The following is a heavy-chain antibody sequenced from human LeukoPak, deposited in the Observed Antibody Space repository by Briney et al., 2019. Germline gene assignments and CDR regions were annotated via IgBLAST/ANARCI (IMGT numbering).Heavy chain of an antibody. CDR1: GFTFSSYN. CDR2: ISSSSSAK. J-gene: IGHJ6*03. D-gene: IGHD2-2*02. CDR3: ASPPDIVVEPDAITDYYYMAV. Sequence: PGGSLRLSCAASGFTFSSYNLNWVRQAPGKGLEWVSFISSSSSAKYYADSVRGRFTISRDNAKNSIYLQMNSLRAEDTAVYYCASPPDIVVEPDAITDYYYMAVWGKGTTVTVSS. V-gene: IGHV3-48*04.